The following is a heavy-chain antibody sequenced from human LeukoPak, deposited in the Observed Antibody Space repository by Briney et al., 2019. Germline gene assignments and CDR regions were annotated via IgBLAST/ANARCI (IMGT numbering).Heavy chain of an antibody. V-gene: IGHV3-23*01. Sequence: GGSLRLSCEAFGFTFSTFAMIWVRQPPGKGLEWVSSIFPSGGEIHYADSVRGRFTISRDNSKSTLSLQMNSLRAEDTAIYYCATYRQVLLPFESWGQGTLVTVSS. J-gene: IGHJ4*02. CDR1: GFTFSTFA. D-gene: IGHD2-8*02. CDR2: IFPSGGEI. CDR3: ATYRQVLLPFES.